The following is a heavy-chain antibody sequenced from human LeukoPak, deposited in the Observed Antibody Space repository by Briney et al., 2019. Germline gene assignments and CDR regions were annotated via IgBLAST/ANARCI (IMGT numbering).Heavy chain of an antibody. CDR1: GFTFSNAW. Sequence: PGGSLRLSCAASGFTFSNAWMSWDRQAPGKGLEWVGRIKSKTDGGTTDYAAPVKGRFTISRDDSKNTLYLQMNSLKTEDTAVYYCTTDPFYSIAAAGDDAFDIWGQGTMVTVSS. V-gene: IGHV3-15*01. CDR3: TTDPFYSIAAAGDDAFDI. D-gene: IGHD6-13*01. J-gene: IGHJ3*02. CDR2: IKSKTDGGTT.